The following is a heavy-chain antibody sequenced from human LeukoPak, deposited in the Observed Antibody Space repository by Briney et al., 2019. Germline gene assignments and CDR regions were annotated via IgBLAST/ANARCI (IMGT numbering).Heavy chain of an antibody. D-gene: IGHD5-12*01. CDR2: MYPGDSDT. V-gene: IGHV5-51*01. J-gene: IGHJ6*02. CDR1: GYSFTSYW. Sequence: GESLKISCKGSGYSFTSYWIGWVRQMPGKGLEWMGIMYPGDSDTRYSPSFQGQVTISADKSISTAYLQWSSLKASDTAMYYCARYAVATTQRNYYYYGMDVWGQGTTVTVSS. CDR3: ARYAVATTQRNYYYYGMDV.